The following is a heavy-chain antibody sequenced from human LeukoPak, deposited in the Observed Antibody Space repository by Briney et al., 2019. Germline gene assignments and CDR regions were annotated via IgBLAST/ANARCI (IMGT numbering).Heavy chain of an antibody. D-gene: IGHD2-2*01. Sequence: PGGSLRLSCVGSGYIFSSYWMNWVRQAPGKGLEWVANIKQDGSEKYHVDSVKGRFTISRDNAKNSLYLQMGSLRVEDTAVYYCARDRGAAALDYWGQGTLVTVSS. J-gene: IGHJ4*02. V-gene: IGHV3-7*01. CDR3: ARDRGAAALDY. CDR2: IKQDGSEK. CDR1: GYIFSSYW.